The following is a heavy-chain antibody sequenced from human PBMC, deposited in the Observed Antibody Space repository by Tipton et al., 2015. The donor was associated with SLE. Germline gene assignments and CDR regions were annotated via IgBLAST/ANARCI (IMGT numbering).Heavy chain of an antibody. CDR3: ARGEPGSLDY. V-gene: IGHV4-59*11. D-gene: IGHD1-26*01. Sequence: LRLSCTVSGGSISSHYWSWIRQPPGKGLEWIGSIYHSGSTYYNPSLKSRVTISVDTSKNQFSLKLSSVTAADTAVYYCARGEPGSLDYWGQGTLVTVSS. CDR2: IYHSGST. J-gene: IGHJ4*02. CDR1: GGSISSHY.